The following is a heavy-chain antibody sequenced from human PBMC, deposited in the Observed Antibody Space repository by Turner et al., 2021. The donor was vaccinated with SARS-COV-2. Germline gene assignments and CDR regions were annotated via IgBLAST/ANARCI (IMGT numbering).Heavy chain of an antibody. Sequence: EVQLVESGGGLVQPGGSLRLSCAASGFTFSSYSRNWVRQAPGKGLEWVSSISSSSSYIYYADSVKGRFTISRDNAKNSLYLQMNSLRAEDTAVYYCARDHRPVVVPAAKRAGSYYYGMDVWGQGTTVTVSS. CDR2: ISSSSSYI. V-gene: IGHV3-21*01. D-gene: IGHD2-2*01. CDR3: ARDHRPVVVPAAKRAGSYYYGMDV. J-gene: IGHJ6*02. CDR1: GFTFSSYS.